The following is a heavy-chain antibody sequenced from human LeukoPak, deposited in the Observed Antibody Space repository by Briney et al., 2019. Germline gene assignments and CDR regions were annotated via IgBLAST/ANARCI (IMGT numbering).Heavy chain of an antibody. CDR1: GFTFSNSW. CDR3: ARDEGYSKFDY. J-gene: IGHJ4*02. D-gene: IGHD5-12*01. V-gene: IGHV3-7*01. Sequence: PGGSLRLSCAVSGFTFSNSWMNWVRQAPGKGLEWMASVNTDESEKYYAGSVKGRFTISRDNAKNSLYLQMISLRAEDTAVYYCARDEGYSKFDYWGQGTLVTVSS. CDR2: VNTDESEK.